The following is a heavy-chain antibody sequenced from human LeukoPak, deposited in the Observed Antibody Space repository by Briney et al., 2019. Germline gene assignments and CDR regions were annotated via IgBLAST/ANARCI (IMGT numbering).Heavy chain of an antibody. CDR2: IAYDGST. CDR3: ARHADCLGDCYRN. D-gene: IGHD2-21*01. V-gene: IGHV4-39*01. CDR1: GASINSNYYY. J-gene: IGHJ4*02. Sequence: PSETLSHTCTVSGASINSNYYYWGWIRQPPGKGLEWIGSIAYDGSTFYAPSLKSRVTISADTSKNQFSLKLTSVTAADTAVYYCARHADCLGDCYRNWGLGTLVTVSS.